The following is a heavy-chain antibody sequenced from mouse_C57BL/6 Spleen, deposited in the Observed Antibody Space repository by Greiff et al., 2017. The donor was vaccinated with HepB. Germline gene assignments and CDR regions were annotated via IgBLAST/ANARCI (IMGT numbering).Heavy chain of an antibody. V-gene: IGHV14-3*01. J-gene: IGHJ2*01. CDR3: ASPPIYYYGSSYYFDY. CDR1: GFNIKNTY. CDR2: IDPANGNT. Sequence: EVKLQQSVAELVRPGASVKLSCTASGFNIKNTYMHWVKQRPEQGLEWIGRIDPANGNTKYAPKFQGKATITADTSSNTAYLQLSSLTSEDTAIYYCASPPIYYYGSSYYFDYWGQGTTLTVSS. D-gene: IGHD1-1*01.